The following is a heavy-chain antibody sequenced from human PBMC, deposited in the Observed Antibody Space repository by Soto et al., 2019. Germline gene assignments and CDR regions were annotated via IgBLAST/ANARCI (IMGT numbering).Heavy chain of an antibody. CDR3: ARVNPACIVFICYYPPCWIDP. V-gene: IGHV4-59*01. CDR1: GGSISTYF. CDR2: IYYSGTT. J-gene: IGHJ5*02. D-gene: IGHD1-26*01. Sequence: PSETLSLTCTVSGGSISTYFWSWIRQPPGKGLEWIGNIYYSGTTDYNPSLKSRVTLSVDASKNQFSLRLSSVTAADTAVYYCARVNPACIVFICYYPPCWIDPWGQGTLVTLSS.